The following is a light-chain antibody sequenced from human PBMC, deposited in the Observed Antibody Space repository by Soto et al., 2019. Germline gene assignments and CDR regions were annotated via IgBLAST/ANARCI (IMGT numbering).Light chain of an antibody. J-gene: IGKJ1*01. Sequence: QLTQSPSSLSASVGDRVTITCRASQTISSWLAWYQQKPGKAPKLLIYKASTLKSGVPSRFSGSGSGTEFTLTISSLQPDDFATYYCQHYNSYSEAFGQGTKVDIK. CDR2: KAS. CDR3: QHYNSYSEA. CDR1: QTISSW. V-gene: IGKV1-5*03.